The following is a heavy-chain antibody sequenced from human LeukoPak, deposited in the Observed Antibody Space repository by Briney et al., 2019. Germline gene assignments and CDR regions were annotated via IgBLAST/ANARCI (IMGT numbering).Heavy chain of an antibody. J-gene: IGHJ6*02. CDR3: ARDVSSVATAAPGHWGVAV. CDR1: GYTFTGYY. Sequence: ASVRVSCKTSGYTFTGYYIHWVRQAPGQGLEWLGWINPNTGDINYAQKFQGRVTTTRDTSISTAYMELSRLRSDDTAVYYCARDVSSVATAAPGHWGVAVSGQGTTVTVSS. V-gene: IGHV1-2*02. D-gene: IGHD6-13*01. CDR2: INPNTGDI.